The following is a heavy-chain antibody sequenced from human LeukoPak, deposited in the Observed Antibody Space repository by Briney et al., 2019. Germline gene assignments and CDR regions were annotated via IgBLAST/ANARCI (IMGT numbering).Heavy chain of an antibody. CDR1: GGTFSSYA. J-gene: IGHJ4*02. V-gene: IGHV7-4-1*02. CDR2: INTNTGNP. CDR3: ARVDTSNWSRCDF. Sequence: GASVKVSCKASGGTFSSYAISWVRQAPGQGLEWMGWINTNTGNPTYAQGFTGRFVFSLDTSVSTAYLQISSLKAEDTAVYYCARVDTSNWSRCDFWGQGTLVTVSS. D-gene: IGHD6-13*01.